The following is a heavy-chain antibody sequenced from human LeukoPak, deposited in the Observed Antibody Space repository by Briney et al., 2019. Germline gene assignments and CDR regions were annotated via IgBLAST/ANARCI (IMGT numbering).Heavy chain of an antibody. CDR3: ARGRESYYDSSGYYP. V-gene: IGHV4-34*01. J-gene: IGHJ5*02. CDR1: GGSFSGYY. D-gene: IGHD3-22*01. CDR2: INHSGST. Sequence: PSETLSLTCAVYGGSFSGYYWSWIRQPPGKGLEWIGEINHSGSTNYNPSLKSRVTISVDTSKNQFSLKLSSVTAADTAVYCCARGRESYYDSSGYYPWGQGTLVTVSS.